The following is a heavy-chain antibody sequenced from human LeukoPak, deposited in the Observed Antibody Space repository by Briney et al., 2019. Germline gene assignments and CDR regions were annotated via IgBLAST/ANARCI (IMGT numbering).Heavy chain of an antibody. Sequence: SETLSLTCAVYGGSFSGYYWSWIRQPPGKGLEWIGEINHSGSTHYNPSLKSRVTISVDTSKNQFSLKVSSVTAADTAVYYCARDRYGDYNFDYWGQGTLVTVSS. V-gene: IGHV4-34*01. J-gene: IGHJ4*02. CDR3: ARDRYGDYNFDY. CDR1: GGSFSGYY. CDR2: INHSGST. D-gene: IGHD4-17*01.